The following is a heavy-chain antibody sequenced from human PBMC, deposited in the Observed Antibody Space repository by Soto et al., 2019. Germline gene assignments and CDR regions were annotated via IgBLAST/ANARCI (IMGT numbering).Heavy chain of an antibody. CDR3: ARGRECGYCSSTSCYAFDI. CDR2: INHSGST. V-gene: IGHV4-34*01. Sequence: SETLSLTCAVYGGSFSGYYWSWIRQPPGKGLEWIGEINHSGSTNYNPSLKSRVTISVDTSKNQFSLKLSSVTAADTAVYYCARGRECGYCSSTSCYAFDIWGQGTMVTVSS. CDR1: GGSFSGYY. J-gene: IGHJ3*02. D-gene: IGHD2-2*01.